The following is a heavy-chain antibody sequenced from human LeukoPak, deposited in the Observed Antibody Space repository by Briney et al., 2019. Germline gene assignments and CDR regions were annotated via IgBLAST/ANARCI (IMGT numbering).Heavy chain of an antibody. CDR1: GGSFSGYY. J-gene: IGHJ4*02. CDR2: INHSGST. D-gene: IGHD6-6*01. V-gene: IGHV4-34*01. Sequence: SETLSLTCAVYGGSFSGYYWSWIRQPPGKGLEWIGEINHSGSTNYNPSLKSRVTISVDTSKNQSSLKLNSVTAADTAIYYCAREISPADSSSAFDYWGQGTLVTVSS. CDR3: AREISPADSSSAFDY.